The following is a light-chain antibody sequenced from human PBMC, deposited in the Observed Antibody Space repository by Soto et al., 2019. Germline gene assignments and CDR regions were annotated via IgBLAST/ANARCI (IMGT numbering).Light chain of an antibody. Sequence: EILLTQSRATLSLCPGERATRSCLGSQSVRSHLVWYQQKPGQAPRLLIYEASNRATGIPARFSGSGSGTDFTLTISSLEPEDFAVYYCQQRSDWPITFGQGTRLEIK. V-gene: IGKV3-11*01. CDR2: EAS. CDR1: QSVRSH. CDR3: QQRSDWPIT. J-gene: IGKJ5*01.